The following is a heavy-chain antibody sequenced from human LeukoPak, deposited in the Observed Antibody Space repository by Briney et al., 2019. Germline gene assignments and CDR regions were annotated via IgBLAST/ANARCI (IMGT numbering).Heavy chain of an antibody. Sequence: PSETLSLTCSVSGSSINSHYWSWIRQSPGKGLEWIGYVFNGGSTNYNPSLKSRVTMPLDTSRDQFSLRLSSVTAADTAIYYCASRPADSTWFGVFDYWSQGTLVTVSS. CDR3: ASRPADSTWFGVFDY. D-gene: IGHD3-10*01. J-gene: IGHJ4*02. CDR1: GSSINSHY. V-gene: IGHV4-59*11. CDR2: VFNGGST.